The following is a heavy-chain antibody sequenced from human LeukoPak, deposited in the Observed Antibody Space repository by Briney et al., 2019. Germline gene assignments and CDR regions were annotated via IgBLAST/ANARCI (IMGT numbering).Heavy chain of an antibody. CDR2: IGSSSSTI. Sequence: GSLRLSCAASGFTFSSYAMHWVRQAPGKGLEWVSNIGSSSSTISYADSVKGRFAISRDNAKNSLYLQMNSLRAEDTAVYYCAGSQLVVPDAIDAFDIWGQGTMITVSS. CDR1: GFTFSSYA. V-gene: IGHV3-48*01. CDR3: AGSQLVVPDAIDAFDI. J-gene: IGHJ3*02. D-gene: IGHD2-2*01.